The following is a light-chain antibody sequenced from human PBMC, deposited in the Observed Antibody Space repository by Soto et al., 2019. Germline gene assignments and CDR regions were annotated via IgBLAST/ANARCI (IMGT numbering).Light chain of an antibody. Sequence: DIHMTQSPSSLSSSVGDTVTITCRASQNIDMYLNWYQQKPGKAPELLIYDAFSLKSGVSSRFSGSRSGTEFALTISSLQPDDSATYYCQQYDSPPPTFGQGTKVDIK. J-gene: IGKJ1*01. CDR3: QQYDSPPPT. V-gene: IGKV1-5*01. CDR1: QNIDMY. CDR2: DAF.